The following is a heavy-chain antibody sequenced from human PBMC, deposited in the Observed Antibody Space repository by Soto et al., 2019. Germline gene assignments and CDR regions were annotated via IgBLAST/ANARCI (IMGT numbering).Heavy chain of an antibody. V-gene: IGHV4-59*01. CDR1: GGSISSYY. J-gene: IGHJ3*02. Sequence: SETLSLTCTVSGGSISSYYWSWIRQPPGKGLEWIGYVYYSGSTNYNPSLKSRVTISVDTSKNQFSLKLSSVTAADTAVYYCASHHVEMTTNYAFAIWGQGTMVPVSS. CDR3: ASHHVEMTTNYAFAI. D-gene: IGHD4-4*01. CDR2: VYYSGST.